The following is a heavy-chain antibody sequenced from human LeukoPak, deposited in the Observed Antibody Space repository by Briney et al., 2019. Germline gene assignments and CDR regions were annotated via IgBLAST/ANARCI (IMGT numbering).Heavy chain of an antibody. V-gene: IGHV4-34*01. CDR2: INHSGST. CDR1: GGSFSGYY. J-gene: IGHJ6*03. Sequence: PSETLSLTCAVYGGSFSGYYWSWIRQPPGKGLEWIGEINHSGSTNYNPSLKSRVTISVDTSKNQFSLKLSSVTAADTAVYYCARAVGSGSFQTYYYMDVWGEGTTVTISS. D-gene: IGHD3-10*01. CDR3: ARAVGSGSFQTYYYMDV.